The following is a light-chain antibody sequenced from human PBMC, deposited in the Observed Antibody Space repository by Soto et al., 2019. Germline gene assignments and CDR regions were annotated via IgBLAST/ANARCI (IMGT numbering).Light chain of an antibody. CDR3: QQSNDLVS. V-gene: IGKV1-33*01. CDR2: DAS. J-gene: IGKJ5*01. CDR1: QDINND. Sequence: DIQMTQSPSSLSSSVGDSVTITCQASQDINNDVNWYQQKPGKAPKLLIFDASTLKTGVPKRFSGSRSETDFSFNISSLQPEDIATFYCQQSNDLVSFGQGTRLEIK.